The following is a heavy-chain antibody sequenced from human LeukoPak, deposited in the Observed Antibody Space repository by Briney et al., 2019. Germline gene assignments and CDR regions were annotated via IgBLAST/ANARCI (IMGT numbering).Heavy chain of an antibody. J-gene: IGHJ6*04. V-gene: IGHV3-48*01. Sequence: PGGSLRLSCAASGFTFSSYSMNWVRQAPGKGLEWVSYISSSSSTIYYADSVKGRFTISRDNAKNSLYLQMNSLRAEDTAVYYCARGEGRGVTPSGRMDVWGKGTTVTVSS. CDR3: ARGEGRGVTPSGRMDV. D-gene: IGHD3-10*01. CDR2: ISSSSSTI. CDR1: GFTFSSYS.